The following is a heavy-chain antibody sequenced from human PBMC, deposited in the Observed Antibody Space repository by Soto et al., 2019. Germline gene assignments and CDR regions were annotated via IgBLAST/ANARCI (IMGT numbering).Heavy chain of an antibody. CDR2: ISYDGSNK. Sequence: QVQLVESGGGVVQPGRSLRLSCAASGFTFSSYGMHWVRQAPGKGLEWVAVISYDGSNKYYADSVKGRFTISRDNSKNTLYLQMNSLRAEDTAVYYCAKDVRRRIYYYGMDVWGQGTTVTVSS. D-gene: IGHD2-15*01. CDR3: AKDVRRRIYYYGMDV. CDR1: GFTFSSYG. V-gene: IGHV3-30*18. J-gene: IGHJ6*02.